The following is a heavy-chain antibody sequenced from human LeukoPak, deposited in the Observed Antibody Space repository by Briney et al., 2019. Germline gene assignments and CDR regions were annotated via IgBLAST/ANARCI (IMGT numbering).Heavy chain of an antibody. CDR2: IIPIFGTA. V-gene: IGHV1-69*13. Sequence: GASVKVSCKASGGTFSSYAISWVRQAPGQGLDWMGGIIPIFGTANYAQKFQGRVTITADESTSTAYMELSSLRSEDTAVYYCARGGELPYNWFDPWGQGTLVTVSS. J-gene: IGHJ5*02. CDR1: GGTFSSYA. CDR3: ARGGELPYNWFDP. D-gene: IGHD1-7*01.